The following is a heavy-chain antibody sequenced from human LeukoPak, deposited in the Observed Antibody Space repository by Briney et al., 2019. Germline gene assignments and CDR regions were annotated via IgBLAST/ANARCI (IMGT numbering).Heavy chain of an antibody. CDR2: INHSGST. CDR1: GGSFSGHY. Sequence: PSETLSLTCAVYGGSFSGHYWSWIRQPPGKGLEWIGEINHSGSTNYNSSLKSRVTISIDTPKNQFSLKLTSVTAADTAVYYCARRPWYSYAHGDAFDIWGQGTMVTVSS. J-gene: IGHJ3*02. D-gene: IGHD5-18*01. CDR3: ARRPWYSYAHGDAFDI. V-gene: IGHV4-34*01.